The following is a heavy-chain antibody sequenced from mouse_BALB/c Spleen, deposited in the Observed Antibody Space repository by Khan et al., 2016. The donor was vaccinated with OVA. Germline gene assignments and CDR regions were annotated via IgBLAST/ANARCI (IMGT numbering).Heavy chain of an antibody. CDR2: IWGGGST. CDR3: AKGFWAHYYTLDY. J-gene: IGHJ4*01. V-gene: IGHV2-6-5*01. CDR1: GFSLSDYG. Sequence: VQLQESGPGLVAPSQNLSITCTVSGFSLSDYGVSWIRQTPGKGLEWLGVIWGGGSTYYNSALRSRLSISKDNSKSQVFLKMTSLQSDDSAMFYCAKGFWAHYYTLDYWGQGTSVTVSS.